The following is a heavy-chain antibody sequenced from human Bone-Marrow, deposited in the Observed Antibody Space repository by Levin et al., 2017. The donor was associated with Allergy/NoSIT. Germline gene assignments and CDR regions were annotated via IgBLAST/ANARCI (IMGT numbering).Heavy chain of an antibody. V-gene: IGHV3-48*02. CDR3: ARDPLRGDGYNFDY. CDR1: GFSFSAYG. CDR2: ISSSRSSSSSI. D-gene: IGHD5-24*01. Sequence: GGSLRLSCEASGFSFSAYGMTWVRQAPGKGLEWLSYISSSRSSSSSIYYADSVKGRFTISRDNAKNSLYLQMNSLRDEDTGVYFCARDPLRGDGYNFDYWGQGTLVTVSS. J-gene: IGHJ4*02.